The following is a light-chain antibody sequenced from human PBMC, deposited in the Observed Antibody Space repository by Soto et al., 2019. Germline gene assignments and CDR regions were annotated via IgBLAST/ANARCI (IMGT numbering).Light chain of an antibody. J-gene: IGKJ4*01. CDR2: KAS. V-gene: IGKV1-5*03. CDR1: QSISSW. CDR3: QQYDSYPLT. Sequence: DIQMTQSPSTLSASVGDRVTITCRASQSISSWLAWYQHKPGKAPNLLIYKASSLESGVPSRFSGSGSGTEFTLTVSSLQPHDLATYYCQQYDSYPLTFGGGTKVEIK.